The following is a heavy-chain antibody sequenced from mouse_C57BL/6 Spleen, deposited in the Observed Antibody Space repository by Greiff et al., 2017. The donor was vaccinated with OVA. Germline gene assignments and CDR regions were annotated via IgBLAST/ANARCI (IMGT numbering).Heavy chain of an antibody. CDR2: ISYDGSN. CDR3: ASWAYYSNFPVAY. CDR1: GYSITSGYY. V-gene: IGHV3-6*01. J-gene: IGHJ3*01. D-gene: IGHD2-5*01. Sequence: VQLKESGPGLVKPSQSLSLTCSVTGYSITSGYYWNWIRQFPGNKLEWMGYISYDGSNNYNPSLKNRISITRDTSKNQFFLKLNSVTTEDTATYYCASWAYYSNFPVAYWGQGTLVTVSA.